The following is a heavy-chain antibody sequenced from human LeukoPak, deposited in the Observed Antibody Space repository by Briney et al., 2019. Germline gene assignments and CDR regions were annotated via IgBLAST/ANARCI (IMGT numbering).Heavy chain of an antibody. CDR2: IIPILGIA. Sequence: GASVKVSCNASGGSFSSYAISWVRQAPARGLEWMGRIIPILGIANDAQKFHGRVTITADKSTSTAYMELSSLRSEDTAVYYCATYVEIVATFFDWGQGTLVTVSS. V-gene: IGHV1-69*04. D-gene: IGHD5-12*01. J-gene: IGHJ4*02. CDR1: GGSFSSYA. CDR3: ATYVEIVATFFD.